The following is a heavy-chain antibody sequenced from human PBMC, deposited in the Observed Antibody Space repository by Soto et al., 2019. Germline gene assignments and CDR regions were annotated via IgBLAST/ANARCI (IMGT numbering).Heavy chain of an antibody. CDR1: GYIFTDHC. J-gene: IGHJ6*02. CDR3: ARRHYCRGYCTINPDYSYGMDV. Sequence: EVQVVQSGAEVKEPGESLKISCKGSGYIFTDHCIVWVRQMAGQGLEWVGIICPGYSNIIYSTSVQGQVTISADMSSSPAFLQWSSLKAADTAIYYCARRHYCRGYCTINPDYSYGMDVWGQGTTVTVSS. CDR2: ICPGYSNI. V-gene: IGHV5-51*01. D-gene: IGHD2-21*02.